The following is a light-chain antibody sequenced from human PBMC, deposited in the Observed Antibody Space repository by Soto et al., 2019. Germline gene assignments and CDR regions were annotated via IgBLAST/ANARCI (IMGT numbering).Light chain of an antibody. CDR1: QSISSY. CDR2: AAS. V-gene: IGKV1-39*01. J-gene: IGKJ2*01. CDR3: QQSYRSPYP. Sequence: DIQMTQSPSSLSASVGERVTITCRANQSISSYLNCYQLKPGKAPKLLIYAASTLQRGVPSRFSGSGSVTHFALTVRLFQLDDFETYSCQQSYRSPYPFGQGTKVDI.